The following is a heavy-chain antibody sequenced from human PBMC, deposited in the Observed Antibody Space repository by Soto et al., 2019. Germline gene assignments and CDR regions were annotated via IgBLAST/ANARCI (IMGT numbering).Heavy chain of an antibody. V-gene: IGHV1-24*01. CDR3: GTAGTRINYWSVWFDP. CDR1: GYTLTDLS. Sequence: ASVKVSCKVSGYTLTDLSMHWVRQAPGKGREWMGGFDPEGGETIYAQKFQGRVTMTEDTSTDTAYMELSSRRSEDTAVYYCGTAGTRINYWSVWFDPCDQGTLVTVSS. D-gene: IGHD2-8*02. CDR2: FDPEGGET. J-gene: IGHJ5*02.